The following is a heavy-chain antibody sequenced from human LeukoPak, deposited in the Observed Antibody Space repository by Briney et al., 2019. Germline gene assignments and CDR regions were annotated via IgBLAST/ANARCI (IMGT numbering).Heavy chain of an antibody. Sequence: SQNLSLTCAISGDRVSSSSGAWNWIRQSPSRGLEWLGRTYYRSKWYNDYAVSVKSRLTINPDTSKNQFSLHLNSVTPEDTAVYYCARGVCGTTASFDSWGQGTLVTVSS. D-gene: IGHD1-1*01. V-gene: IGHV6-1*01. J-gene: IGHJ4*02. CDR3: ARGVCGTTASFDS. CDR2: TYYRSKWYN. CDR1: GDRVSSSSGA.